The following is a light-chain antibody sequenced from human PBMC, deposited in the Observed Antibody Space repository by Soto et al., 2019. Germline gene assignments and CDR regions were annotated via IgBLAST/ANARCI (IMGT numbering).Light chain of an antibody. V-gene: IGKV3-20*01. CDR2: GAS. Sequence: DIALTQSPGTLSLSPGEGATLSCRASQSVSSSHLAWYQQKPGQAHRLVIYGASSRATGIPDRFSGSGSGTDFTLTISRMEPEDFAVYYCQQYGGSPLYTFGQGTTLEIK. J-gene: IGKJ2*01. CDR1: QSVSSSH. CDR3: QQYGGSPLYT.